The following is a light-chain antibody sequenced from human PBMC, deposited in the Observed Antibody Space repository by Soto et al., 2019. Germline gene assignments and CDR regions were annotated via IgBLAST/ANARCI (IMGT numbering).Light chain of an antibody. Sequence: EIVMTQSPATMSVSPGERATLSCGASQSLRNYLVWYQQKPRQAPRLLIHGASTRATGIPARFSGSGSWTEFTLTVSSLQSEDFAVYYCQQYDSWPQTFGQGTKLDSK. CDR2: GAS. CDR3: QQYDSWPQT. J-gene: IGKJ1*01. CDR1: QSLRNY. V-gene: IGKV3-15*01.